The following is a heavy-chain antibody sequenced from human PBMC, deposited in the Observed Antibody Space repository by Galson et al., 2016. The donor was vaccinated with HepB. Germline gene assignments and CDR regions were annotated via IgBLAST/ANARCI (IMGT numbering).Heavy chain of an antibody. J-gene: IGHJ4*02. D-gene: IGHD6-19*01. V-gene: IGHV4-34*01. Sequence: ETLSLTCAVSGGSFSGYYWTWIRQPPDKGLEWIGEINHGGSTNYNSSLKSRVTISVDTSKNQFSLKLNSVTAAATAVYYCARGGYSSGWWLGRWGQGTLVIVSS. CDR1: GGSFSGYY. CDR2: INHGGST. CDR3: ARGGYSSGWWLGR.